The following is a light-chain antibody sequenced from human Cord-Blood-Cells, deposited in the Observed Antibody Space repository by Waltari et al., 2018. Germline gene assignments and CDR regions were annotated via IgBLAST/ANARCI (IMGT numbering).Light chain of an antibody. Sequence: ELVMTQSPATLSVSPGGRATLSSRASQSVSSNLAWYQQKPGQAPRLLIYGASTRATGIPARFSGSGSGTEFTLTISSLQSEDFAVYYCQQYNNWPPYTFGQGTKLEIK. CDR2: GAS. CDR3: QQYNNWPPYT. CDR1: QSVSSN. J-gene: IGKJ2*01. V-gene: IGKV3-15*01.